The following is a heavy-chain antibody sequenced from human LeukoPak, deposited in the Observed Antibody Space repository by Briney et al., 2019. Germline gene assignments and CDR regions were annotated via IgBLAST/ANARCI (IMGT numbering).Heavy chain of an antibody. Sequence: ASVKVSCKASGYTFTSYAMNWVRQAPGQGLEWMGWINAYNGNTYYAQKLQGRVTMTTDTSTSTAYMELRSLRSDDTAVYYCARDLYYDSSGYYFDAFDIWGQGTVVTVSS. CDR3: ARDLYYDSSGYYFDAFDI. D-gene: IGHD3-22*01. J-gene: IGHJ3*02. CDR1: GYTFTSYA. V-gene: IGHV1-18*01. CDR2: INAYNGNT.